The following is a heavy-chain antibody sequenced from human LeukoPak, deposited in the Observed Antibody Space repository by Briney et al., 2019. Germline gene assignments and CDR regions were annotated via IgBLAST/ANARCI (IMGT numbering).Heavy chain of an antibody. D-gene: IGHD3-9*01. Sequence: PGGSLRLFCAASGFIFRNYAMSWVRQAPGKGLEWFSALTGSGDPTYYADSVKGRFTVSRDNSKNTLYVEMNTLRAEDTAVYYCAKWGGYDILTGYYVSDFWGQGTLVTVSS. V-gene: IGHV3-23*01. J-gene: IGHJ4*02. CDR2: LTGSGDPT. CDR1: GFIFRNYA. CDR3: AKWGGYDILTGYYVSDF.